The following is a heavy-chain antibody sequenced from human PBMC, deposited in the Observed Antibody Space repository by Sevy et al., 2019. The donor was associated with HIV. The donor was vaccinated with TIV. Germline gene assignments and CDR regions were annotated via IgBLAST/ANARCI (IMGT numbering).Heavy chain of an antibody. CDR1: GFTFSSYS. CDR2: ISSSSSYI. CDR3: ARYYDFRSGYSFYYYYYMDV. V-gene: IGHV3-21*01. J-gene: IGHJ6*03. D-gene: IGHD3-3*01. Sequence: GGCLRLSCAASGFTFSSYSMNWVRQAPGKGLERVSSISSSSSYIYYADSVKGRFTISRDNAKNSLYLQMNSLRAEDTAVYYCARYYDFRSGYSFYYYYYMDVWGKGTTVTVSS.